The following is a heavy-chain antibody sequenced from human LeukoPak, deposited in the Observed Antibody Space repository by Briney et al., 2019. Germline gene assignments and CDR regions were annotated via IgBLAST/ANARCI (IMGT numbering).Heavy chain of an antibody. D-gene: IGHD3-9*01. CDR3: AREAWDILTGYSDY. Sequence: GRSLRLSCAASGFTFSSYAMHWVRQAPGKGLEWVAVISYDGSNKHYADSVKGRFTISRDNSKNTLYLQMNSLRAEDTAVYYCAREAWDILTGYSDYWGQGTLVTVSS. V-gene: IGHV3-30*04. CDR1: GFTFSSYA. J-gene: IGHJ4*02. CDR2: ISYDGSNK.